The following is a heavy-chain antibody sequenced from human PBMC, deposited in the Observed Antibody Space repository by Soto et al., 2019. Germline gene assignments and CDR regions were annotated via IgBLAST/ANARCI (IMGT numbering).Heavy chain of an antibody. D-gene: IGHD1-1*01. V-gene: IGHV4-30-4*01. Sequence: SETLSLTCTVSGGSISSGDYYWSWIRQPPGKGLEWIGYIYYSGSTYYNPSLKSRVTISVDTSKNQFSLKLSSVTAADTAVYYCARDGWKVQAGAFDIWGQGTMVTVSS. CDR1: GGSISSGDYY. J-gene: IGHJ3*02. CDR2: IYYSGST. CDR3: ARDGWKVQAGAFDI.